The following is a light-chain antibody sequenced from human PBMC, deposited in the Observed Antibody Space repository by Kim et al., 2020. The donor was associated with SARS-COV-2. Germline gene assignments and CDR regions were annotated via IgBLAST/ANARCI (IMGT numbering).Light chain of an antibody. J-gene: IGKJ5*01. Sequence: DIQMTQSPSSLSASVGDRVTITCRASQDIGNDLGWYQQNPGRAPKRLIYGASNLQSGVPSRFSGSGSETEFTLTINSLQPEYFATYFCLQHRTYPITFGQGTRLEIK. CDR3: LQHRTYPIT. CDR1: QDIGND. CDR2: GAS. V-gene: IGKV1-17*01.